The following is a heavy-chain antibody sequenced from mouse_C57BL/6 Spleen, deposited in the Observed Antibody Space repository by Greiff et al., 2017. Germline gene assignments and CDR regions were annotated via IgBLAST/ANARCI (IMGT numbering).Heavy chain of an antibody. Sequence: EVQLVESGGGLVKPGGSLKLSCAASGFTFSDYGMHWVRQAPEKGLEWVAYISSGSSTIYYADTVKGRFTISRDNAKNTLFLQMTSRRSEDTAMYYCTRHYGRSFYAMDYWGQGTSVTVSS. J-gene: IGHJ4*01. CDR1: GFTFSDYG. V-gene: IGHV5-17*01. CDR3: TRHYGRSFYAMDY. CDR2: ISSGSSTI. D-gene: IGHD1-1*01.